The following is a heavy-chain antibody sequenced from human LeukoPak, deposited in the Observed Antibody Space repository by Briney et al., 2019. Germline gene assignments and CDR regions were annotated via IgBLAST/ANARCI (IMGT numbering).Heavy chain of an antibody. CDR1: GYTFTSYY. Sequence: ASVKVSCKASGYTFTSYYMHWVRQAPGQGLEWMGIINPSGGSTSYAQKFQGRVTMTRDTSTSTAYMELRSLRSDDTAVYYCARDRGSGWFVYWGQGTVVTVSS. D-gene: IGHD6-19*01. J-gene: IGHJ4*02. CDR3: ARDRGSGWFVY. CDR2: INPSGGST. V-gene: IGHV1-46*01.